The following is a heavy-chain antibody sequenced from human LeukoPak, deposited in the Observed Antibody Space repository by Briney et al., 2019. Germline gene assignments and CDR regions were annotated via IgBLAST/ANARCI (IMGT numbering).Heavy chain of an antibody. V-gene: IGHV4-34*01. D-gene: IGHD5-24*01. CDR1: GGSFSGYY. J-gene: IGHJ6*02. CDR2: INHSGST. Sequence: PSETLSLTCAVYGGSFSGYYWSWIRQPPGKGLEWIGEINHSGSTNYNPSLKSRVTISVDTSKNQFSLKLSSVTAADTAVYYCARGRITLYYYYAMDVWGQGSTVTVSS. CDR3: ARGRITLYYYYAMDV.